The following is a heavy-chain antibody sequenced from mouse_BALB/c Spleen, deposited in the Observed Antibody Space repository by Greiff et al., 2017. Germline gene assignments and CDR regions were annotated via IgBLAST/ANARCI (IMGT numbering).Heavy chain of an antibody. J-gene: IGHJ4*01. V-gene: IGHV5-9-4*01. CDR1: GFTFSSYA. D-gene: IGHD2-1*01. CDR3: ARGSYGNSGAHYAMDY. Sequence: EVMLVESGGGLVKPGGSLKLSCAASGFTFSSYAMSWVRQSPEKRLEWVAEISSGGSYTYYPDTVTGRFTISRDNAKNTLYLEMSSLRSEDTAMYYCARGSYGNSGAHYAMDYWGQGTSVTVSS. CDR2: ISSGGSYT.